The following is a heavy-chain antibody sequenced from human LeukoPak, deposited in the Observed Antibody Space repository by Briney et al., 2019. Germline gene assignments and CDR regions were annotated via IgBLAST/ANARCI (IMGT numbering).Heavy chain of an antibody. Sequence: ASVKVSCKASGYTFTSYYMHWVRQAPGQGLKWMGIINPSGGSTSYAQKFQGRVTMTRDTSTSTVYMELSSLRSEDTAVYYCARDRFLVNYGDYSDAFDIWGQGTMVTVSS. J-gene: IGHJ3*02. D-gene: IGHD4-17*01. V-gene: IGHV1-46*01. CDR1: GYTFTSYY. CDR2: INPSGGST. CDR3: ARDRFLVNYGDYSDAFDI.